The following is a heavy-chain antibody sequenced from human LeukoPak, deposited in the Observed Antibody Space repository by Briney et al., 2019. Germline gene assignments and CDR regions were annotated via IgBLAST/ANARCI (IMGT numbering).Heavy chain of an antibody. Sequence: SQTLSLTCTVSGGSISSGSHYWSWIRQPAGKGLEWIGRIYTSGSTNYNPSLKSRVTISVDTSKNQFSLKLSSVTAADTAVYYCARFNGDSSGYYFGTIDYWGQGTLVTVSS. CDR3: ARFNGDSSGYYFGTIDY. V-gene: IGHV4-61*02. D-gene: IGHD3-22*01. CDR1: GGSISSGSHY. J-gene: IGHJ4*02. CDR2: IYTSGST.